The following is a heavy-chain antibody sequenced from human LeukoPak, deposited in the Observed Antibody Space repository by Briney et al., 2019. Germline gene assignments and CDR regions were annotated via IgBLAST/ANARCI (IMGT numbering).Heavy chain of an antibody. CDR2: FSATDGTT. CDR3: ARERRTKGFDY. CDR1: GISFSTYA. J-gene: IGHJ4*02. V-gene: IGHV3-23*01. Sequence: GGSLRLSCAASGISFSTYAMSWVRQAPGKGLEWVSSFSATDGTTYLADSVKGRFTISRDNAKNSLYLQMNSLRAEDTAVYYCARERRTKGFDYWGQGTLVTVSS.